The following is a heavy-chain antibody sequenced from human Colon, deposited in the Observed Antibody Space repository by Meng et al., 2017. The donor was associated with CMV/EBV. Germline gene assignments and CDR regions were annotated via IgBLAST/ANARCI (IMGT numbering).Heavy chain of an antibody. CDR1: GFTFSSYE. D-gene: IGHD3-10*01. Sequence: GGSLRLSCAASGFTFSSYEMNWVRQAPGKGLEWVSYISSSGSTIYYADSVKGRFTISRDNAKNSLYLQMNSLRAEDTAVYYCARGGQGGQAYMDVWGQGTTVTVSS. V-gene: IGHV3-48*03. J-gene: IGHJ6*02. CDR2: ISSSGSTI. CDR3: ARGGQGGQAYMDV.